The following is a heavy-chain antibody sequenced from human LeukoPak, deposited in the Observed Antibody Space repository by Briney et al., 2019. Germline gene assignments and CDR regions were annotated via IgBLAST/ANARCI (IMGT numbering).Heavy chain of an antibody. CDR2: ISYDGSNK. CDR1: GFTFSSYG. D-gene: IGHD6-13*01. Sequence: GGSLRLSCAASGFTFSSYGMHWVRQAPGKGLEWVAVISYDGSNKYYADSVKGRFTISRDSSKNTLYLQMNSLRADDTAVYYCARDRASSPFDSWGQGTLVTVSS. V-gene: IGHV3-30*03. J-gene: IGHJ4*02. CDR3: ARDRASSPFDS.